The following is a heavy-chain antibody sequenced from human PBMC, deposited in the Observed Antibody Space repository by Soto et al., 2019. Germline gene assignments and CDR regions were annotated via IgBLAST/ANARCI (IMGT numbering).Heavy chain of an antibody. CDR3: ARGPIAKDLGPFDY. CDR2: INHSGST. CDR1: GGSFSVYY. Sequence: QVQLQQWGAGLLRPSETLSLTCAVNGGSFSVYYWSWIRQPPGRGLEWVVEINHSGSTNYNPSLKSGVTMSVHTSKNQFSLKLSSVTAADTAVYYCARGPIAKDLGPFDYWGQGTLVTVSS. J-gene: IGHJ4*02. V-gene: IGHV4-34*01.